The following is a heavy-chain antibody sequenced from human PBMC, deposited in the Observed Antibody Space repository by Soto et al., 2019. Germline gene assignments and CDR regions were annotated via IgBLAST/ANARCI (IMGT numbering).Heavy chain of an antibody. D-gene: IGHD3-22*01. CDR1: GFTFSSYD. V-gene: IGHV3-13*01. J-gene: IGHJ4*02. Sequence: PVGSLRLSCAASGFTFSSYDMHWVRQATGKGLEWVSAIGTAGDTYYPGSVKGRFTISRENAKNSLYLQMNSLRAGDTAVYYCARVSWSYDSSGYYYPLFDYWGQGTLVTVSS. CDR3: ARVSWSYDSSGYYYPLFDY. CDR2: IGTAGDT.